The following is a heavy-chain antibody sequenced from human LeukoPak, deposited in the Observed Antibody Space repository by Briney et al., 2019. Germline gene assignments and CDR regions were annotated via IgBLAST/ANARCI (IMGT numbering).Heavy chain of an antibody. CDR3: ARVDQLDSHFDY. CDR2: ISSSSSYI. CDR1: GFTFSSYS. J-gene: IGHJ4*02. V-gene: IGHV3-21*01. D-gene: IGHD2-2*01. Sequence: PGGSLRLSCAASGFTFSSYSMNWVRQAPGKGLEWVSSISSSSSYIYYADSVKGRFTISRDNAKNSLYLQMNGLRAEDTAVYYCARVDQLDSHFDYWGQGTLVTVSS.